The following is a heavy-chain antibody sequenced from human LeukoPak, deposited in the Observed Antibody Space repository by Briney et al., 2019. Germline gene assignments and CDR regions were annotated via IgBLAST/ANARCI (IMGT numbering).Heavy chain of an antibody. CDR3: ARGCSSTSCYGGIIDY. Sequence: SVKVSCKASGYTFTSYGISWVRQAPGQGLEWMGGIIPIFGTANYAQKFQGRVTITADESTSTAYMELSSLRSEDTAVYYCARGCSSTSCYGGIIDYWGQGTLVTVSS. J-gene: IGHJ4*02. CDR1: GYTFTSYG. D-gene: IGHD2-2*01. V-gene: IGHV1-69*13. CDR2: IIPIFGTA.